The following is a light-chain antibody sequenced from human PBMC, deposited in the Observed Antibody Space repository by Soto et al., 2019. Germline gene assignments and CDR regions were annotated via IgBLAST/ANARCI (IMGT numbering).Light chain of an antibody. CDR1: QSFNIF. V-gene: IGKV3-15*01. Sequence: EIVMTQSPATLSLSPGERATLSCRASQSFNIFLAWYQQKPGQAPTLLLHGATTRATGFPARFSGAGSGTEFTLTISSLESEDFALYCCQQYNNSPWTFGQGTKVEI. CDR3: QQYNNSPWT. CDR2: GAT. J-gene: IGKJ1*01.